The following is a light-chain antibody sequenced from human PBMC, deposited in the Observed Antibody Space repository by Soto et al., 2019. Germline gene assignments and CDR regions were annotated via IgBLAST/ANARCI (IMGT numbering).Light chain of an antibody. CDR3: GTWDSTDYV. J-gene: IGLJ1*01. V-gene: IGLV1-51*02. Sequence: QSVLTQPPSVSAAPGQKVTISCSGSSSNIGSNYVSWYQQLPGTAPKLLIYENNKRPSGIPDRFSGSKSGTSATLGFTGLQTGDEADYYCGTWDSTDYVFGTGTKVTVL. CDR2: ENN. CDR1: SSNIGSNY.